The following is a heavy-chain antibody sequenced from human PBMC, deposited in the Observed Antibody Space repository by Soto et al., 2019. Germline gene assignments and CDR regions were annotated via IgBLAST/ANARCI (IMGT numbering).Heavy chain of an antibody. Sequence: PGGSLRLSCAASGFTFSTFAMNWVRQAPGKGLEWVSGITGGSGFTFYADSVKGRFTISRDDSENTLFLQMSSLRAEDTAKYYCAKSGPTNYFDFRGQGTLVTVSS. CDR1: GFTFSTFA. D-gene: IGHD1-26*01. CDR2: ITGGSGFT. J-gene: IGHJ4*02. CDR3: AKSGPTNYFDF. V-gene: IGHV3-23*01.